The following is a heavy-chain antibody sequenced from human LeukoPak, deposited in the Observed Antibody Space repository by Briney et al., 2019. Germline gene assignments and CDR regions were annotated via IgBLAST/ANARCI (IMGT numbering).Heavy chain of an antibody. CDR1: GFTFSSYW. D-gene: IGHD3-22*01. J-gene: IGHJ4*02. CDR3: ARSRGVYYYDSSGYYAY. Sequence: GRSLRLSCAASGFTFSSYWMHWVRQAPGKGLVWVSRINSDGSSTSYADSVKGRFTISRDNAKNTLYLQMNSPRAEDTAVYYCARSRGVYYYDSSGYYAYWGQGTLVTVSS. V-gene: IGHV3-74*01. CDR2: INSDGSST.